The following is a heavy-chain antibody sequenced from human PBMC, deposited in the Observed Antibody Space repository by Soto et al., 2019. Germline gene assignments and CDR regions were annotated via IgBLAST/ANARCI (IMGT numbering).Heavy chain of an antibody. Sequence: QVQLQESGPGLVKPSETLSLTCTVSGGSISSYYWSWIRQPPGKGLEWIGYIYYSGSTNYNPSLKSRVTISVDTSKNQFSLKLSSVTATDTAVYYCARDSSHADWYFDLWGRGTLVTVSS. CDR2: IYYSGST. V-gene: IGHV4-59*01. CDR1: GGSISSYY. CDR3: ARDSSHADWYFDL. J-gene: IGHJ2*01.